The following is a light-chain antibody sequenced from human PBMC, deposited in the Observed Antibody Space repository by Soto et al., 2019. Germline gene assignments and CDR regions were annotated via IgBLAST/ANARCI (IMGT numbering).Light chain of an antibody. V-gene: IGKV3-15*01. CDR2: GAS. J-gene: IGKJ2*01. CDR1: QSVSAN. Sequence: EIVMTQSPATLSVSPGERASLSCRASQSVSANLAWYQQKPGQAPRLLIYGASTRATGIPDRISGSGSGIEFTLTISILQSEDFAVYYCQQYIDWPETFGQGTKV. CDR3: QQYIDWPET.